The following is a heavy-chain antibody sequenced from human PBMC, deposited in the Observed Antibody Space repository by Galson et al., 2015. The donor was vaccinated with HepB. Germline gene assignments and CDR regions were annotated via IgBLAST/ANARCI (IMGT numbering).Heavy chain of an antibody. D-gene: IGHD4-17*01. J-gene: IGHJ4*02. CDR3: ARAPYGDYVSLQFDY. Sequence: SLRLSCAASGFTFSSYGMHWVRQAPGKGLECVAVIWYDGSNKYYADSVKGRFTISRDNSKNTLYLQMNSLRAEDTAVYYCARAPYGDYVSLQFDYWGQGTLVTVSS. CDR2: IWYDGSNK. V-gene: IGHV3-33*01. CDR1: GFTFSSYG.